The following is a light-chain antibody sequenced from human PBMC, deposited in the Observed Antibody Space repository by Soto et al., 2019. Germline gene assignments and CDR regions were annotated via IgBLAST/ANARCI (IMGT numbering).Light chain of an antibody. Sequence: QSALTQPASVSGSPGQSITISCTGTSSDVGGYKYVSWYQQHPDKAPKLIIYDVTNRPSGISNRFSGSKSGNTASLTISGLQAEDEADYYCSSDTSSSSYVFGPGTKVTVL. V-gene: IGLV2-14*01. CDR2: DVT. J-gene: IGLJ1*01. CDR3: SSDTSSSSYV. CDR1: SSDVGGYKY.